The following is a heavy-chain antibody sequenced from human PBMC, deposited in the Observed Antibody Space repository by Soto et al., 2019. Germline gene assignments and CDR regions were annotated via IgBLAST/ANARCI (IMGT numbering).Heavy chain of an antibody. D-gene: IGHD2-15*01. Sequence: ASVKVSCKASGYLFAAYSMHWVRLAPGQGLEWMGVVNPSGGSTKYAQNFQGRVTMTRDTSTTTIYMELSSLRSDDTAIYYCAREENCSGGTCYSEYFHRWGQGTLVTVSS. CDR2: VNPSGGST. V-gene: IGHV1-46*01. CDR3: AREENCSGGTCYSEYFHR. J-gene: IGHJ1*01. CDR1: GYLFAAYS.